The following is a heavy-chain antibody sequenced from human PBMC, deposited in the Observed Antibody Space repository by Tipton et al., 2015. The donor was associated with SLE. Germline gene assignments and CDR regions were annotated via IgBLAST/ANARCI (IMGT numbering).Heavy chain of an antibody. CDR1: GFTFSSYG. Sequence: QVQLVQSGGGLVQPGGSLRLSCAASGFTFSSYGMHWVRQAPGKGLEWVAVIWYDGSNKYYADSVKGRFTISRDNSKNTLYLQMNSLRAEDTAVYYCAKDGERYGSTELALHYWGQGTLVTVSS. CDR3: AKDGERYGSTELALHY. D-gene: IGHD2-2*01. CDR2: IWYDGSNK. J-gene: IGHJ4*02. V-gene: IGHV3-30*02.